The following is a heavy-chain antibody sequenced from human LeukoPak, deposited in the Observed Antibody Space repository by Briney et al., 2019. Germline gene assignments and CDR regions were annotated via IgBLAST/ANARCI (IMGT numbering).Heavy chain of an antibody. CDR3: ARVWDYYDSSGYKNYGNYYYMDV. V-gene: IGHV3-11*01. J-gene: IGHJ6*03. D-gene: IGHD3-22*01. CDR2: IYCSDSPI. Sequence: GVPLTLFCTVSGFPLRHYYMRWMRPAPPKGVEWVSYIYCSDSPIYYADSVKGRFTISRDNAKNSLYLQMNSLRAEDTAVYYCARVWDYYDSSGYKNYGNYYYMDVWGKGTTVTVSS. CDR1: GFPLRHYY.